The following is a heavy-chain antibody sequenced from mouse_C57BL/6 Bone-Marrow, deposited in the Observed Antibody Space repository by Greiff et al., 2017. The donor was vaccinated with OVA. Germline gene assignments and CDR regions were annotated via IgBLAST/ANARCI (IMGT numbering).Heavy chain of an antibody. CDR3: ARGGTTVVAPYAMDY. Sequence: EVQGVESGGGLVKPGGSLKLSCAASGFTFSSYAMSWVRQTPEKRLEWVATISDGGSYTYYPDNVKGRFTISRDNAKNNLYLQMSHLKSEDTAMYYCARGGTTVVAPYAMDYWGQGTSVTVSS. J-gene: IGHJ4*01. D-gene: IGHD1-1*01. CDR2: ISDGGSYT. V-gene: IGHV5-4*01. CDR1: GFTFSSYA.